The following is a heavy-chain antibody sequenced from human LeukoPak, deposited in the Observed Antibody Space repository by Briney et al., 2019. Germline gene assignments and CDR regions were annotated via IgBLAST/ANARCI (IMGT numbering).Heavy chain of an antibody. CDR2: IIPIFDTT. CDR1: GGTFSSYA. CDR3: ARGYSKESPPHH. D-gene: IGHD5-12*01. J-gene: IGHJ4*02. V-gene: IGHV1-69*01. Sequence: ASVKVSCKASGGTFSSYAISWVRQAPGQGLEWMGGIIPIFDTTNYAQKFQGRVTITADESTSTAYMELSSLRSEDTAVYYCARGYSKESPPHHRGQGTLVTVSS.